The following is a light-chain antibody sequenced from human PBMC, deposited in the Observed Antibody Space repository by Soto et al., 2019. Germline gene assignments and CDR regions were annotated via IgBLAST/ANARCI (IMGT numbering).Light chain of an antibody. Sequence: EIVLTQSPATLSLSPGERATLSCRASQSVSSYLAWYQQKPGQAPRLLIYDASNRATGIPARFSGSGSGTDFTLTISSLEPEDFAVYYCQQYHQWPVAFGGGTKVEIK. V-gene: IGKV3-11*01. CDR3: QQYHQWPVA. CDR1: QSVSSY. CDR2: DAS. J-gene: IGKJ4*01.